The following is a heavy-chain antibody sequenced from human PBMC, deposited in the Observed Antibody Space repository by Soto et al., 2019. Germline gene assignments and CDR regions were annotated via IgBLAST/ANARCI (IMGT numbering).Heavy chain of an antibody. D-gene: IGHD4-17*01. CDR3: ARASTTVTILDY. CDR2: IYHSGST. J-gene: IGHJ4*02. CDR1: GGSISSGGYS. Sequence: SETLSLTCAVSGGSISSGGYSWSWIRQPPGKGLEWIGYIYHSGSTYYNPSLKSRVTISVDRSKNQFSLKLSSVTAADTAVYYCARASTTVTILDYWGQGTLVTVS. V-gene: IGHV4-30-2*01.